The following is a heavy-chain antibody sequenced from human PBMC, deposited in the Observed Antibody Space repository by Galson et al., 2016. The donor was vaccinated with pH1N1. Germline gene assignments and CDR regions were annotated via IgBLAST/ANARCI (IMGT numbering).Heavy chain of an antibody. D-gene: IGHD3-16*01. J-gene: IGHJ4*02. V-gene: IGHV1-3*01. CDR3: ARDDYGRYFDY. CDR2: FNPDNGNT. CDR1: GYTFTTYL. Sequence: SVKVSCKASGYTFTTYLIHWVCQAPGETLEWMGWFNPDNGNTKYSQRFQGRVTFTRDASATTAYMEMSSLRSEDTAVYYCARDDYGRYFDYWGQGTLVTVSS.